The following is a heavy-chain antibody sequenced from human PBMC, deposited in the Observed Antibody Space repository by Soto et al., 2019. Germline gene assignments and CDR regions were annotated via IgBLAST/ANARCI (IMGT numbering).Heavy chain of an antibody. J-gene: IGHJ4*02. CDR2: ISGSGSNT. CDR1: GFTFSNYA. CDR3: AKATSTTAFGVDSLFDS. D-gene: IGHD3-3*01. V-gene: IGHV3-23*01. Sequence: XECLRLSSEDSGFTFSNYALSGVRQDPGKGLEWVSTISGSGSNTYYADSVKGRFTISRDNSKKMVYLQMNSLRAQDTAVYYCAKATSTTAFGVDSLFDSWGQGTPVTVSS.